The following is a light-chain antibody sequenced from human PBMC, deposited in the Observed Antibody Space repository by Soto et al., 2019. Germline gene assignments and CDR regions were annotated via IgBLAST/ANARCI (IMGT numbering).Light chain of an antibody. CDR3: QQYGSSPLT. Sequence: VLTQSPDTLSVSPGERTALSCMASQSVSSSYLAWYQQKPGLAPRLLIYDASSRATGIPDRFSGSGSGTDFTLTISRLEPEDFAVYYCQQYGSSPLTFGQGTRLEIK. J-gene: IGKJ5*01. V-gene: IGKV3D-20*01. CDR2: DAS. CDR1: QSVSSSY.